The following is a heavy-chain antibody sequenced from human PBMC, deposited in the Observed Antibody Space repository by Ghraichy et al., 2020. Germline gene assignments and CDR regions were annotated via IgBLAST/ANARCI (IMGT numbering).Heavy chain of an antibody. V-gene: IGHV4-34*01. CDR2: INHSGST. CDR3: ARLWGWSRLKPKYYFDY. D-gene: IGHD2-21*01. Sequence: SETLSLTCAVYGGSFSGYYWSWIRQPPGKGLEWIGEINHSGSTNYNPSLKSRVTISVDTSKNQFSLKLSSVTAADTAVYYCARLWGWSRLKPKYYFDYWGQGTLVTVSS. CDR1: GGSFSGYY. J-gene: IGHJ4*02.